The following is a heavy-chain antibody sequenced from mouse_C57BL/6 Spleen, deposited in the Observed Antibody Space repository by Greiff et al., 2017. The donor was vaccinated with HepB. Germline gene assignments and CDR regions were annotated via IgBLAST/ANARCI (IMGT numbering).Heavy chain of an antibody. CDR1: GYAFSSSW. CDR3: AREEDYYGSSYLYFDV. CDR2: IYPEDGDT. V-gene: IGHV1-82*01. D-gene: IGHD1-1*01. Sequence: VQLQQSGPELVKPGASVKISCKASGYAFSSSWMNWVKQRPGKGLEWIGRIYPEDGDTNYNGKFKGKATLTADKSSSTAYMQLSSLTSEDSAVYVCAREEDYYGSSYLYFDVWGTGTTVTVSS. J-gene: IGHJ1*03.